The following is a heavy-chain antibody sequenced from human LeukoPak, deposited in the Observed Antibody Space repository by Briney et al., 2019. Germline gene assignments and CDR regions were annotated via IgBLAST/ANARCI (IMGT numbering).Heavy chain of an antibody. CDR1: GFTFSSYW. CDR2: IKQDGSEK. CDR3: AKAEYCSSTSCWYRFRTFDY. D-gene: IGHD2-2*01. Sequence: GGSLRLSCAASGFTFSSYWMSWVRQAPGKGLEWVANIKQDGSEKYYVDSVKGRFTISRDNSKNTLYLQMNSLRAEDTAVYYCAKAEYCSSTSCWYRFRTFDYWGQGTLVTVSS. V-gene: IGHV3-7*01. J-gene: IGHJ4*02.